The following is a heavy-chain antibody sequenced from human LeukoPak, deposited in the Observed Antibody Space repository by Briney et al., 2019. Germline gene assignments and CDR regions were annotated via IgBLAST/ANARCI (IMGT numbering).Heavy chain of an antibody. Sequence: ASVKVSRKASGYTFTGYYMHWVRQAPGQGLEWMGWINPNSGGTNYAQKFQGRVTMTRDTSISTAYMELSRLRSDDTAVYYCARGHYDFWSGSTYWGQGTLVTVSS. D-gene: IGHD3-3*01. CDR2: INPNSGGT. V-gene: IGHV1-2*02. J-gene: IGHJ4*02. CDR1: GYTFTGYY. CDR3: ARGHYDFWSGSTY.